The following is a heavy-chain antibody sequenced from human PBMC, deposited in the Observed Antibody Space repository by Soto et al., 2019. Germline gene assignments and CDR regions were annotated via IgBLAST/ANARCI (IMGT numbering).Heavy chain of an antibody. D-gene: IGHD3-22*01. CDR3: ARTGGSSGSYITSSRSTSCDC. V-gene: IGHV1-69*13. CDR2: IIPIFGTA. J-gene: IGHJ4*02. Sequence: SVKVSCKASGRTFSSYAISWMRQAPGQGLELMEGIIPIFGTANYAQKFQGRVTITADESTSTAYMELSSLRSEDRDVYYCARTGGSSGSYITSSRSTSCDCWGRGTMCAVCS. CDR1: GRTFSSYA.